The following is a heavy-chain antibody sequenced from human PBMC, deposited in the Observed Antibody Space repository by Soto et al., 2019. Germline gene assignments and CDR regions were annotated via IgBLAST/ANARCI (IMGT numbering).Heavy chain of an antibody. CDR1: GFTFSSYS. D-gene: IGHD6-19*01. J-gene: IGHJ4*02. Sequence: GGSLRLSCAASGFTFSSYSMNWVRQAPGKGLEWVSYISSSSSTIYYADSVKGRFPISRDNAKNSLYLQMNSLRAEDTAVYYCARDVDQWLFYGFDYWGQGTLVTVSS. V-gene: IGHV3-48*01. CDR3: ARDVDQWLFYGFDY. CDR2: ISSSSSTI.